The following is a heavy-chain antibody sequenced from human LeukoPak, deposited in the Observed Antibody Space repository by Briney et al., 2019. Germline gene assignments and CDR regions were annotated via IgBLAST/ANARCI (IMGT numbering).Heavy chain of an antibody. J-gene: IGHJ4*02. CDR3: ARLRYTYYYGSGSLEFDY. V-gene: IGHV4-39*01. D-gene: IGHD3-10*01. CDR1: GGTISSSSYY. Sequence: SETLSLTCTVSGGTISSSSYYWGWIRQPPGKGLEWIGSIYYSGSTYYNPSLKSRVTISVDTSKNQFSLKLSSVTAADTAVYYYARLRYTYYYGSGSLEFDYWGQGTLVTVSS. CDR2: IYYSGST.